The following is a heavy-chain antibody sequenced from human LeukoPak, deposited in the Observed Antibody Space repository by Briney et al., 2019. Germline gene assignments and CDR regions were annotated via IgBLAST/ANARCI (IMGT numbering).Heavy chain of an antibody. Sequence: PGGSLRLSCAASGFTFSSYAMSWVRQAPGKGLEWVSAISGSGGSTYYADSVKGRFTISRDNSKNTLYLQMNSLRAEDTAVYYCAKVGYSSGWYRGFLDYWGQGTLVTVSS. D-gene: IGHD6-19*01. CDR2: ISGSGGST. CDR3: AKVGYSSGWYRGFLDY. CDR1: GFTFSSYA. J-gene: IGHJ4*02. V-gene: IGHV3-23*01.